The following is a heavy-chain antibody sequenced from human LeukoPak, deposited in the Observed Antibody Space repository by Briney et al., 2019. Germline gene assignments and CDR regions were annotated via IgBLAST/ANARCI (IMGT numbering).Heavy chain of an antibody. Sequence: SETLSLTCTVSGGSISSGSYYWSWIRQPPGKGLEWIGYIYHTGSTYYNPSLKSRVTISVDTSKNQFSLKLSSVTAADTAVYYCARSSSGSSGYPLDFDYWGQGTLVTVSS. V-gene: IGHV4-30-2*01. D-gene: IGHD3-22*01. CDR3: ARSSSGSSGYPLDFDY. CDR1: GGSISSGSYY. CDR2: IYHTGST. J-gene: IGHJ4*02.